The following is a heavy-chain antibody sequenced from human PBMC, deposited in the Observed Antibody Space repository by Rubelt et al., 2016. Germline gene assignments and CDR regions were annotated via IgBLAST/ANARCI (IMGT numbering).Heavy chain of an antibody. CDR2: IWYDGSNK. D-gene: IGHD1-26*01. V-gene: IGHV3-33*01. CDR1: GFTFSSYG. Sequence: QVQLVESGGGVVQPGRSLRLSCAASGFTFSSYGMHWVRQAPGKGLEWVAVIWYDGSNKYYADSVKGRFTISRDNSKNTLDLQMNSLRAEDTAVYYCARDWEVGATPGSWFDPWGQGTLVTVSS. CDR3: ARDWEVGATPGSWFDP. J-gene: IGHJ5*02.